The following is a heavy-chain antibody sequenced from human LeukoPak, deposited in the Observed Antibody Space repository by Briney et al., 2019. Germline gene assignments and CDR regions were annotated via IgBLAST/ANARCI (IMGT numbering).Heavy chain of an antibody. CDR2: IYYSGST. V-gene: IGHV4-59*01. CDR3: ARGDLTYYDFWSGYPFDI. Sequence: SETLSLTCTVSGGSISSYYWSWIRQPPGKGLEWIGYIYYSGSTNYNPSLKSRVTISVDTSKNQFSLKLSSVTAADTAVYYCARGDLTYYDFWSGYPFDIWGQGTMVTVSS. D-gene: IGHD3-3*01. CDR1: GGSISSYY. J-gene: IGHJ3*02.